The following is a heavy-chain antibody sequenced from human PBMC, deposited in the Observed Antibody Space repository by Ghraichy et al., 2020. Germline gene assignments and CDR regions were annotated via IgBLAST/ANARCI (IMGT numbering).Heavy chain of an antibody. Sequence: GGSLRLSCAVSGFDFGSHTMSWVRQAPGKGLEWVSTIRGSGGATFYSDSVQGRFIISRDNSKNTLYLQMNSLRAEDTARYYCAKDGPTVFGVIIPSSDYWGRGTLVTVSS. CDR1: GFDFGSHT. CDR3: AKDGPTVFGVIIPSSDY. CDR2: IRGSGGAT. V-gene: IGHV3-23*01. J-gene: IGHJ4*02. D-gene: IGHD3-3*01.